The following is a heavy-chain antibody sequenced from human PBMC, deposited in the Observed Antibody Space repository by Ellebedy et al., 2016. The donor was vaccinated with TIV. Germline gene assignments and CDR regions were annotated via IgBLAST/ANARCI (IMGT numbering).Heavy chain of an antibody. CDR3: SKMATIHY. CDR2: IRSKAYGGTT. J-gene: IGHJ4*02. Sequence: GGSLRLSXTASGFTFGDYAMSWFRQAPGKGLEWVGFIRSKAYGGTTEYAASVKGRFTISKDDSKSIAYLQMNSLKTEDTAVYYCSKMATIHYWGQGTLVTVSS. V-gene: IGHV3-49*03. D-gene: IGHD5-24*01. CDR1: GFTFGDYA.